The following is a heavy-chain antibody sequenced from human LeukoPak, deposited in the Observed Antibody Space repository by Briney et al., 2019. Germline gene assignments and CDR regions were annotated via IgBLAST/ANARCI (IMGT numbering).Heavy chain of an antibody. V-gene: IGHV3-66*01. CDR3: ARDGDLDYYDSTPHPDAFDI. CDR1: GFTVSSNY. CDR2: IYSGGST. Sequence: GGSLRLSCAASGFTVSSNYMSWVRQAPGKGLEWVSVIYSGGSTYYADSVKGRFTISRDNSKNTLYLQMNSLRAEDTAVYYCARDGDLDYYDSTPHPDAFDIWGQGTMVTVSS. D-gene: IGHD3-22*01. J-gene: IGHJ3*02.